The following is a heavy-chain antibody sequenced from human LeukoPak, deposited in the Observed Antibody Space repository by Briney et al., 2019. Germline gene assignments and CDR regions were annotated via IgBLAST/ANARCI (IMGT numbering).Heavy chain of an antibody. CDR1: GYTFTGYY. CDR3: ARAYYDFWSGYYRSGVTYYYYGMDV. D-gene: IGHD3-3*01. V-gene: IGHV1-8*02. Sequence: ASVKVSCKAFGYTFTGYYIHWVRQATGQGLEWMGWMNPNSGNTGYAQKFQGRVTMTRNTSISTAYMELSSLRSEDTAVYYCARAYYDFWSGYYRSGVTYYYYGMDVWGQETTVTVSS. CDR2: MNPNSGNT. J-gene: IGHJ6*02.